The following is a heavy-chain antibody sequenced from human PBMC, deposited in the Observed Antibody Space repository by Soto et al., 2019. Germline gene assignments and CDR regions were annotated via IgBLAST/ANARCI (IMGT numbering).Heavy chain of an antibody. V-gene: IGHV1-18*01. CDR3: VRGSRFDAFDI. CDR1: GYIFTTYG. Sequence: QDQLVQSGAEVKKPGASVKVSCKASGYIFTTYGIGWVRQAPGQGLEWMAWISADKGNTDYAQKFQDRVTMTTDISTNTAYMELSSLRSDDTAVYYCVRGSRFDAFDIWGQGTMVTVSS. J-gene: IGHJ3*02. CDR2: ISADKGNT.